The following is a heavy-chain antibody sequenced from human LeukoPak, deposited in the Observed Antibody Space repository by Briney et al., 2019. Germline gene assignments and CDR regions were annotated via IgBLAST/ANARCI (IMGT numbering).Heavy chain of an antibody. CDR2: IYPGDSDT. Sequence: GESLKISCKGSGYSFTDYWIGWVRQMPGKGLEWMGIIYPGDSDTRYSPSFQGQVTISVDKSTSTAYLQWSSLKASDTAMYYCARHTKYSSSSRVFEYWGQGTLVTVSS. D-gene: IGHD6-6*01. CDR1: GYSFTDYW. CDR3: ARHTKYSSSSRVFEY. J-gene: IGHJ4*02. V-gene: IGHV5-51*01.